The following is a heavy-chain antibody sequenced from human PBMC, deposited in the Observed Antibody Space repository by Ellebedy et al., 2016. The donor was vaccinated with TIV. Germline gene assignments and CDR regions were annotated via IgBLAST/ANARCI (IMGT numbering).Heavy chain of an antibody. CDR1: GGSLSPFY. J-gene: IGHJ4*02. CDR3: ARAGPYKSDAYYYVSFDY. V-gene: IGHV4-59*01. CDR2: TFYTGYT. Sequence: MPSETLSLTCTVSGGSLSPFYWSWIRQPPGKGLEWIGYTFYTGYTNYNPSLMRRVTISIDTSKSQFSLRLSSVTAADTAVYYCARAGPYKSDAYYYVSFDYWGQGTLVTVSS. D-gene: IGHD3-10*02.